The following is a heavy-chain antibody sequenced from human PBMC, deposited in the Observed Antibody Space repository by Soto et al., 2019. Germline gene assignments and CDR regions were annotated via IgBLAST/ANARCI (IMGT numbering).Heavy chain of an antibody. CDR2: MIPFFGTT. J-gene: IGHJ5*02. D-gene: IGHD5-12*01. V-gene: IGHV1-69*01. CDR1: GGTFRNHA. Sequence: QVQLVQSGPEVKKPGSSVKVSCKASGGTFRNHAINWLRQPPGQGLEWMGGMIPFFGTTTYAQKVRDKVTITADDSTTTAYIELRSLILEDTAVYYCARPLRDGSKWHYWFDPWGQGTPVTVSS. CDR3: ARPLRDGSKWHYWFDP.